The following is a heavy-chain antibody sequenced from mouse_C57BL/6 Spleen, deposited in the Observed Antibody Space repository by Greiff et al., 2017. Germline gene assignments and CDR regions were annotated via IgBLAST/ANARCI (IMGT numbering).Heavy chain of an antibody. CDR1: GYAFRSSW. CDR2: IHPRSGNT. Sequence: QVQLQQSGPELVKPGASVKISCKASGYAFRSSWMNWVKKRPGKGNEWIGEIHPRSGNTDYNEKFKGKATLSADKSSSTAYMELRSLPSEDSAVYFCARGGDYDGDCAKDYWGQGTSVTVSS. J-gene: IGHJ4*01. D-gene: IGHD2-4*01. V-gene: IGHV1-82*01. CDR3: ARGGDYDGDCAKDY.